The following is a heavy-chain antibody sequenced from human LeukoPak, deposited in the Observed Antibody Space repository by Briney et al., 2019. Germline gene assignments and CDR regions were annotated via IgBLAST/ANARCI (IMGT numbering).Heavy chain of an antibody. V-gene: IGHV5-10-1*01. D-gene: IGHD3-10*01. CDR3: ARLPSLVRGVVAFDI. J-gene: IGHJ3*02. CDR1: GYSFTTYW. Sequence: GESLKISCKGSGYSFTTYWITWVRQMPGKGLEWMGRIDPSDSYTNYSPSFQAHITISADKSISTAYLQWSSLKASDTAMYYCARLPSLVRGVVAFDIWGQGTMVTVSS. CDR2: IDPSDSYT.